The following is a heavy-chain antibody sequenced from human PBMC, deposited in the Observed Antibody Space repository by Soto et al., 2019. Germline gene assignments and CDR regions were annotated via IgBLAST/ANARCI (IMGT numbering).Heavy chain of an antibody. V-gene: IGHV4-31*03. Sequence: QVQLQESGPGLVKPSQTLSLTCTVSGGSISSGGYYWSGIRQHPGKGLGWIGYIYYSGITYYNPSLTSRVTISVDTSKHQFSLKLSSVTAADTAVYYCARDTRRILGDLWGRGTLVTVSS. J-gene: IGHJ2*01. CDR3: ARDTRRILGDL. CDR2: IYYSGIT. D-gene: IGHD2-15*01. CDR1: GGSISSGGYY.